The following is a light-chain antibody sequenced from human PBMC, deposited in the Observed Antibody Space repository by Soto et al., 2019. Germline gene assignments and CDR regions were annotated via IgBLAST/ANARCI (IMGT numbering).Light chain of an antibody. Sequence: DSVLTQSPGTLSLSPGERATLSCRASQSVSSSDLAWYQQKPGQSPRLLIYDASSRATGIPDRFSGSRSGTDFILTISRLEPEDFAVYYCQQYGSSRTFGQGTKVDIK. CDR1: QSVSSSD. CDR2: DAS. CDR3: QQYGSSRT. J-gene: IGKJ1*01. V-gene: IGKV3-20*01.